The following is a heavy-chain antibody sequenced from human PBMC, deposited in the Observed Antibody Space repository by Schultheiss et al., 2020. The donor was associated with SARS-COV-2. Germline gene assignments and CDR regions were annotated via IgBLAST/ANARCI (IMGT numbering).Heavy chain of an antibody. Sequence: GGSLRLSCTASGFTFSSYEMNWVRQAPGKGLEWVSYISSSSSYIYYADSVKGRFTISRDNAKNSLYLQMNSLRAEDTAVYYCAKPHIVVVPAANEAFDIWCQGAMVTVSS. J-gene: IGHJ3*02. V-gene: IGHV3-21*05. CDR1: GFTFSSYE. CDR3: AKPHIVVVPAANEAFDI. CDR2: ISSSSSYI. D-gene: IGHD2-2*01.